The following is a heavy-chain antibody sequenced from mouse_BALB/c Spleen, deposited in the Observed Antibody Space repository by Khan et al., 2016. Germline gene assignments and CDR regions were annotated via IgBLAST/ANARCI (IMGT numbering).Heavy chain of an antibody. D-gene: IGHD2-12*01. V-gene: IGHV1S81*02. J-gene: IGHJ3*01. Sequence: QVQLQQPGAELVKPGASVKLSCKASGYTFTSYYMYWVKQRPGQGLEWIGGINPSNGGTNFNEKFKSKATLTVDKSSSTAYMQLSSLTSEDSAVLYCTRENDDGAWFGYWGQGTLVTVSA. CDR1: GYTFTSYY. CDR3: TRENDDGAWFGY. CDR2: INPSNGGT.